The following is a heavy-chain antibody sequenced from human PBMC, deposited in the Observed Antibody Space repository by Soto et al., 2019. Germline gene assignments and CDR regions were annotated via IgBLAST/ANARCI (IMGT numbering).Heavy chain of an antibody. CDR2: INHSGST. V-gene: IGHV4-34*01. J-gene: IGHJ3*02. D-gene: IGHD3-16*02. CDR3: ARAPQIIVTGDDAFDI. Sequence: PSETLSLTCAVYGGSFSGYYWSWIRQPPGKGLEWIGEINHSGSTNYNPSLKSRVTISVDTSKNQFSLKLSSVTAADTAVYYCARAPQIIVTGDDAFDIWGQGTMVT. CDR1: GGSFSGYY.